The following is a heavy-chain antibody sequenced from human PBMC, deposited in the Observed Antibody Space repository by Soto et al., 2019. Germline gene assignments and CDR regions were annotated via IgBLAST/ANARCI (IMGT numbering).Heavy chain of an antibody. D-gene: IGHD3-10*01. J-gene: IGHJ5*01. V-gene: IGHV4-38-2*01. Sequence: PSETLSLTCAVSDYSISNGYYWGWIRQPPGKGLEWIGSIYYSGNTYYSPSLKSRVTISVDTSKNQFSLKLNSVTAADTAVYYCARQGYGSGPNRFDSWGQGSLVTVSS. CDR1: DYSISNGYY. CDR2: IYYSGNT. CDR3: ARQGYGSGPNRFDS.